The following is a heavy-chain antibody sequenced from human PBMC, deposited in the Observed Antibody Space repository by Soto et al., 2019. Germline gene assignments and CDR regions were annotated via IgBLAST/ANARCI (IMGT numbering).Heavy chain of an antibody. D-gene: IGHD2-21*02. Sequence: GGSLRLSCAASGFTFISYAMIWVRQAPGKGLEWVSAISGRGDSTYYADSVKGRFTISRGNPKNILFLQMNSLRADDTAVYYCAKEEGVVVTGSRFDPWGQGALVTVSS. V-gene: IGHV3-23*01. CDR2: ISGRGDST. J-gene: IGHJ5*02. CDR3: AKEEGVVVTGSRFDP. CDR1: GFTFISYA.